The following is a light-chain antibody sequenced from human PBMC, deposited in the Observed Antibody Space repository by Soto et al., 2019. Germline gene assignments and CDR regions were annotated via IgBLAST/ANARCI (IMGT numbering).Light chain of an antibody. Sequence: QSVLTQPPSASGTPGQRVTISCSGSSSNIGSHTVNWYQQLPGTAPKLLIYNNNQRPSGVPDRFSGSKSGTSASLAISGLQSEDEADYYCAAWDDSLNGPVFGGGTKVTVL. CDR2: NNN. CDR3: AAWDDSLNGPV. V-gene: IGLV1-44*01. J-gene: IGLJ3*02. CDR1: SSNIGSHT.